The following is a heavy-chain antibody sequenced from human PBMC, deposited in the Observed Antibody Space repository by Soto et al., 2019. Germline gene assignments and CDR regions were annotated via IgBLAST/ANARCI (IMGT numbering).Heavy chain of an antibody. J-gene: IGHJ4*02. CDR1: GGSITSSGYY. V-gene: IGHV4-31*03. Sequence: QVQLQESGPGLVKPSQTLSLTCTVSGGSITSSGYYWSWIRQHPGEGLEWIGFTSNSGSTSYTPSLKSRVTISVDTSSNQFSLNLKSVTAADPAVYYCARGGGSTKVDYWGQGTLVTVSP. D-gene: IGHD2-2*01. CDR3: ARGGGSTKVDY. CDR2: TSNSGST.